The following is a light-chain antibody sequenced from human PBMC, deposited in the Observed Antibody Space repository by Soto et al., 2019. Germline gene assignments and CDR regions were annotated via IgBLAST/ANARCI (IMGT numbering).Light chain of an antibody. J-gene: IGKJ3*01. V-gene: IGKV1-39*01. CDR1: QRISTW. Sequence: DIQMTQSPSTLSGSVGDRVTITCRASQRISTWLAWYQQRPGKAPKLLFYAASSLQSGVPSRFTGSGSGTDLTITISSLQPEDFATYYCQQSYSTPRTFGPGTKVDIK. CDR2: AAS. CDR3: QQSYSTPRT.